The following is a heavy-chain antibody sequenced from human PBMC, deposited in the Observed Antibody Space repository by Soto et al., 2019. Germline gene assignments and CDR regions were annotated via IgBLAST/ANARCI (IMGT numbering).Heavy chain of an antibody. CDR2: MNPNSGNT. CDR3: ARPIRSRIAARLKGFWFDP. J-gene: IGHJ5*02. Sequence: GASVKVSCKASGYTFTSYDINWVRQATGQGLEWMGWMNPNSGNTGYAQKFQGRVTMTRNTSISTAYMELSSLRSEDTAVYYCARPIRSRIAARLKGFWFDPWGQGTLVTVSS. D-gene: IGHD6-6*01. V-gene: IGHV1-8*01. CDR1: GYTFTSYD.